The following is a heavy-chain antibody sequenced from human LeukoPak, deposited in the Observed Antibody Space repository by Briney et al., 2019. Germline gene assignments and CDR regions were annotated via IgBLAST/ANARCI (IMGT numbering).Heavy chain of an antibody. Sequence: GGSLRLSCAASGFTFGSYSMNWVRQAPGKGLEWVSSISSSSSYIYYADSVKGRFTISRDNAKNSLYLQMNSLRAEDTTVYYCARGLRLRLGELSPKVTYYFDYWGQGTLVTVSS. CDR3: ARGLRLRLGELSPKVTYYFDY. D-gene: IGHD3-16*02. CDR1: GFTFGSYS. CDR2: ISSSSSYI. J-gene: IGHJ4*02. V-gene: IGHV3-21*01.